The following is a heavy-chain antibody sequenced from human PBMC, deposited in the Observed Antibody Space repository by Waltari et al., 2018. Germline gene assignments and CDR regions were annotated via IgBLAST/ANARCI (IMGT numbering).Heavy chain of an antibody. CDR3: ARGYYDCWSGPSRYYYYMDV. Sequence: QVQLQESGPGLVKPSETLSLTCTVSGGSISSYYWSWIRQPPGKGLEWIGYIYYSGSTNYNPSHKSRVTISVDTSKNQFSLKLSSVTAADTAVYYCARGYYDCWSGPSRYYYYMDVWGKGTTVTISS. CDR2: IYYSGST. J-gene: IGHJ6*03. V-gene: IGHV4-59*01. D-gene: IGHD3-3*01. CDR1: GGSISSYY.